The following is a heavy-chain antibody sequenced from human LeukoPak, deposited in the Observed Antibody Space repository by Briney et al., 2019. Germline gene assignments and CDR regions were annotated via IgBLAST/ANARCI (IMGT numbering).Heavy chain of an antibody. CDR3: AKLGDLFDY. CDR2: IKQDGSEK. Sequence: GGSLRLSCAASGFTFDDYAMHWVRQAPGKGLEWVANIKQDGSEKHYLDSVKGRFTISKDNAKNSLYLQMNSLRAEDTALYYCAKLGDLFDYWGQGTLVTVSS. J-gene: IGHJ4*02. CDR1: GFTFDDYA. D-gene: IGHD3-10*01. V-gene: IGHV3-7*01.